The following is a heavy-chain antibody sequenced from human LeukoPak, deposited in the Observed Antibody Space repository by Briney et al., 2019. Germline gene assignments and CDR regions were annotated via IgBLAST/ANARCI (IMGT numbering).Heavy chain of an antibody. D-gene: IGHD4-17*01. Sequence: GASVKVSCKASGYTFTGYYMHWVRQAPGQGLEWMGWINPNSGGTNYAQKFQGRVTMTRDTSISTAYMELSRLRSEDTAVYYCATELTVPQGIWFDPWGQGTLVTVSS. CDR3: ATELTVPQGIWFDP. V-gene: IGHV1-2*02. J-gene: IGHJ5*02. CDR1: GYTFTGYY. CDR2: INPNSGGT.